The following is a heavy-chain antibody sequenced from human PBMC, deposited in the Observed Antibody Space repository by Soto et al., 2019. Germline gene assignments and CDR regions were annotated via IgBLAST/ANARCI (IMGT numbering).Heavy chain of an antibody. V-gene: IGHV3-23*01. Sequence: EVQVLESGGTLVQPGGSLRLSCVVSGFTISNSVMYWVRQAPGKGLEWISAIRGTDGQTYYADSVKGRFAISRDTSKNTLSLLMNSLRVDDTAIYYCAKLGVRIATTGTDYWGQGTLVTVSS. CDR3: AKLGVRIATTGTDY. CDR2: IRGTDGQT. D-gene: IGHD6-13*01. J-gene: IGHJ4*02. CDR1: GFTISNSV.